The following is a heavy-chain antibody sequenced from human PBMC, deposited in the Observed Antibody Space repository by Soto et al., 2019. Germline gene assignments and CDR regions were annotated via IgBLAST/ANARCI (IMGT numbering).Heavy chain of an antibody. Sequence: QLQLQESGPGLVKPSETLSLTCFVSGGSISSNNYYWGWIRQPPGKGLEWIGSMSYSRSTYYNPSLKSRVTISVDTSKNQFSKLTSVTAADTAVYYCASHLRPTNWGGGYFDYWGQGPLVTVSS. J-gene: IGHJ4*02. CDR3: ASHLRPTNWGGGYFDY. D-gene: IGHD7-27*01. CDR2: MSYSRST. V-gene: IGHV4-39*01. CDR1: GGSISSNNYY.